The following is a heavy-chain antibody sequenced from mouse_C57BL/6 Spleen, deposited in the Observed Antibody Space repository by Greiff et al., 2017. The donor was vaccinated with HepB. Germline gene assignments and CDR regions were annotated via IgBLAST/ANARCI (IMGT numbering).Heavy chain of an antibody. CDR3: ARGMAAQSPLDY. CDR2: IDPSDSET. CDR1: GYTFTSYW. Sequence: QVQLQQPGAELVRPGSSVKLSCKASGYTFTSYWMHWVKQRPIQGLEWIGNIDPSDSETHYNQKFKDKATLTVDKSSSTAYMQLSSLTSEDSAVYYCARGMAAQSPLDYWGQGTTLTVSS. J-gene: IGHJ2*01. V-gene: IGHV1-52*01. D-gene: IGHD3-2*02.